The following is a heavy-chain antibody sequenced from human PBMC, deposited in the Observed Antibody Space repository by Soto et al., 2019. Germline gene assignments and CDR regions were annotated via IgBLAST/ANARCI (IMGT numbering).Heavy chain of an antibody. V-gene: IGHV1-8*01. CDR1: GYTFTSYD. J-gene: IGHJ6*02. CDR2: MNPNSVNT. CDR3: SRERTGTPSMDV. Sequence: QVQLVQSGAAVKKPGASVKVSCKASGYTFTSYDINLVRQVTGQGLGWMGWMNPNSVNTGYAQKFQGRVTMTRNTSISTAYMELSIRRSEDTAVYYCSRERTGTPSMDVWGQGTTVTVSS. D-gene: IGHD1-1*01.